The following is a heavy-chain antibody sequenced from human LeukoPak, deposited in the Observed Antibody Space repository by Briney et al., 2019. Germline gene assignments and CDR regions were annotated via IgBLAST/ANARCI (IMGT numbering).Heavy chain of an antibody. CDR2: IYYSGST. CDR3: ARGGDYYDSSGYYRGLAFDI. CDR1: GGSISSGDYY. D-gene: IGHD3-22*01. V-gene: IGHV4-30-4*08. J-gene: IGHJ3*02. Sequence: PSETLSLTCTVSGGSISSGDYYWSWIRQPPGKGLEWIGYIYYSGSTYYNPSLKSRVTKSVDTSKNQFSLKLSSVTAADTAVYYCARGGDYYDSSGYYRGLAFDIWGQGTMVTVSS.